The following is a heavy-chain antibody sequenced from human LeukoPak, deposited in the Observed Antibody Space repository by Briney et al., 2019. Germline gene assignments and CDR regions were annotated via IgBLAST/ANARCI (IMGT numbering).Heavy chain of an antibody. CDR1: GGSFSGYY. D-gene: IGHD6-6*01. J-gene: IGHJ4*02. CDR3: ARQKSYSSSSIDY. CDR2: INHSGST. Sequence: SETLSLTCAVYGGSFSGYYWSWIRQPPGKGLEWIGEINHSGSTNYNPSLKSRVTISVDTSKNQFSLKLSSVTAADTAVYYCARQKSYSSSSIDYWGQGTLVTVSS. V-gene: IGHV4-34*01.